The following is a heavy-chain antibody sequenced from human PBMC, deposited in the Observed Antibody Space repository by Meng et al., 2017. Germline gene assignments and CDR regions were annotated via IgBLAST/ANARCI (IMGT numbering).Heavy chain of an antibody. V-gene: IGHV1-8*01. Sequence: ASVMVSCKASSYTFTSYDINWVRQATGQGLEWMGWMNPNSGNTGYAQKFQGRVTMTRNTSISTAYMELSSLRSEDTAVYYCATYYYDSSGYFNAFDIWGQGTMVTVSS. CDR1: SYTFTSYD. D-gene: IGHD3-22*01. CDR3: ATYYYDSSGYFNAFDI. J-gene: IGHJ3*02. CDR2: MNPNSGNT.